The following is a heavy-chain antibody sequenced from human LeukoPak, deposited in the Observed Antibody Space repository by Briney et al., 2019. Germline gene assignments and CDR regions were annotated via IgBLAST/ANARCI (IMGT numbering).Heavy chain of an antibody. CDR2: IYYSGSA. CDR3: ARSGSYHNNFDY. J-gene: IGHJ4*02. D-gene: IGHD1-26*01. Sequence: SETLSLTCTVSGGSISSYYWSWIRQPPGKGLEWIGYIYYSGSANYNPSLKSRVTISVDTSKNQFSLKLNSVTAADTAVYYCARSGSYHNNFDYWGQGTLVTVSS. V-gene: IGHV4-59*01. CDR1: GGSISSYY.